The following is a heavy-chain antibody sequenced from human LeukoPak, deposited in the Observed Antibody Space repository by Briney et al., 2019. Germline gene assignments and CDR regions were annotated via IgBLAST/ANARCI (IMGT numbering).Heavy chain of an antibody. Sequence: EASVKVSCKASGGTFSSYAISWVRQAPGQGLEWMGWISAYNGNTNYAQKLQGRVTMTTDTSTSTAYMELRSLRSDDTAVYYCARDSGWYSWFDPWGQGTLVTVSS. D-gene: IGHD6-19*01. CDR1: GGTFSSYA. CDR3: ARDSGWYSWFDP. CDR2: ISAYNGNT. J-gene: IGHJ5*02. V-gene: IGHV1-18*01.